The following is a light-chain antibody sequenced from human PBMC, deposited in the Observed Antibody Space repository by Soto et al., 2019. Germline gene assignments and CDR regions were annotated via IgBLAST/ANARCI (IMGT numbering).Light chain of an antibody. CDR2: GAS. V-gene: IGKV3-20*01. Sequence: ILLTQSPCTLALSPGDRATLSCRASQTVSSSYLAWYQQKPGQAPRLLIYGASSRATGIPDRFSGSGSGTDFTLTISRLEPEDFAVHYCQQYGRSHPGTFGQGTKVDIK. J-gene: IGKJ1*01. CDR3: QQYGRSHPGT. CDR1: QTVSSSY.